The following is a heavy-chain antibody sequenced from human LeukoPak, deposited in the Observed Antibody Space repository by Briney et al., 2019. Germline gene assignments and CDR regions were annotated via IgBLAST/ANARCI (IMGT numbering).Heavy chain of an antibody. Sequence: PRGSLRLSCAASGFTFTNAWMTWVRQAPGKGLEWVGRIKSKGDRETTDYAAPVKGRFFMSRDDSRATVFLQMYSLNADDTAVYYCATDLGLTMIRGVIVQWGLGALVTVSS. CDR1: GFTFTNAW. CDR2: IKSKGDRETT. J-gene: IGHJ4*02. D-gene: IGHD3-10*01. CDR3: ATDLGLTMIRGVIVQ. V-gene: IGHV3-15*01.